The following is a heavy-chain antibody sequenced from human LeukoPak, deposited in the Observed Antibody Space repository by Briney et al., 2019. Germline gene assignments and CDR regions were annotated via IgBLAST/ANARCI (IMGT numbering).Heavy chain of an antibody. CDR1: GFTFSDYY. V-gene: IGHV3-11*04. CDR2: ISSSGSTI. CDR3: ARAGAYSVYDYFQFDY. J-gene: IGHJ4*02. D-gene: IGHD5/OR15-5a*01. Sequence: GGSLRLSCAASGFTFSDYYMSWIRQAPGKGLEWVSYISSSGSTIYYADSVKGRFTISRDNAKNSLYLQMNSQRAEDTAVYYCARAGAYSVYDYFQFDYWGQGTLVTVSS.